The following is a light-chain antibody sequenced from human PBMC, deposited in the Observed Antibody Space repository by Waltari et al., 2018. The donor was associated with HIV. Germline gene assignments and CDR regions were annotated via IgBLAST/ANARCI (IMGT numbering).Light chain of an antibody. CDR3: QQANSFPPLT. CDR2: GAS. CDR1: QGISTW. J-gene: IGKJ4*01. V-gene: IGKV1D-12*01. Sequence: DIQMTQSPSSVSASVGDRVTITCRACQGISTWSAWYQQKPGKAPKLLIYGASSLQSGVPSRFSGSGYGTEVTLTSSSLQPEDFATYYCQQANSFPPLTFGGGTKVEIK.